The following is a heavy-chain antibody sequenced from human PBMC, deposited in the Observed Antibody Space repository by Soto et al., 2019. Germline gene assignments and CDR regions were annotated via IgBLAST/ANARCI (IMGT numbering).Heavy chain of an antibody. CDR2: MSYDGSDT. D-gene: IGHD3-10*02. CDR3: TIVRVADSALDH. J-gene: IGHJ4*02. V-gene: IGHV3-30*02. Sequence: GSLRLSCVGSGFIFSNNGMHWVRQTPGKGLEWVAFMSYDGSDTFYADSVRGRFTISRDNSKNTLFLHMSNLRAEDTAMYYCTIVRVADSALDHWGQGTLVTVSS. CDR1: GFIFSNNG.